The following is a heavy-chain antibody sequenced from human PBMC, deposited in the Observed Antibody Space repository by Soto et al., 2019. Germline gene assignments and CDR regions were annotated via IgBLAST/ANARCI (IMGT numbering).Heavy chain of an antibody. CDR2: INPNSGGT. V-gene: IGHV1-2*02. J-gene: IGHJ5*02. CDR3: ARAEDIVLMVYAVPNWFDP. CDR1: GYTFTGYY. D-gene: IGHD2-8*01. Sequence: QVQLVQSGAEVKKPGASVKVSCKASGYTFTGYYMHWVRQAPGQGLEWMGWINPNSGGTNYAQKFQGRVTRTRDTSISTAYMELSRLRSDDTAVYYCARAEDIVLMVYAVPNWFDPWGQGTLVTVSS.